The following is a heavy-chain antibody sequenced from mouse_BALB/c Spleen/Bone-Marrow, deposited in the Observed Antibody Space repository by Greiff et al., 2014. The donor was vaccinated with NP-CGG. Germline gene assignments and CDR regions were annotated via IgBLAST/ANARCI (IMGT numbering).Heavy chain of an antibody. J-gene: IGHJ3*01. CDR1: GFNIKDTY. Sequence: EVNVVESGAELVKPGASVKLSCTASGFNIKDTYMYWVKQRPEQGLEWIGRIDPANGNTKYDPKFQDKATITADTSSNTAYLQLSSLTSEDTAVYYCAGYYYGSSLFAYWGQGTLVTVSA. V-gene: IGHV14-3*02. CDR3: AGYYYGSSLFAY. CDR2: IDPANGNT. D-gene: IGHD1-1*01.